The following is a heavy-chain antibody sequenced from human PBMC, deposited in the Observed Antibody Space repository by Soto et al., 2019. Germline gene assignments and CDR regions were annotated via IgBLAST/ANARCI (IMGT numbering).Heavy chain of an antibody. Sequence: PVGSLRLSCGASGFTFSNYGMHWVRQAPGKWLEWVAVIWYDGSQTRYADSVKGRFTISRDNSQNTLYLQMDSLRADDTAVYKCVRDFTVGEIYSGVYYFPMDVWGLGTTVPVSS. V-gene: IGHV3-33*01. J-gene: IGHJ6*01. CDR2: IWYDGSQT. CDR1: GFTFSNYG. D-gene: IGHD1-26*01. CDR3: VRDFTVGEIYSGVYYFPMDV.